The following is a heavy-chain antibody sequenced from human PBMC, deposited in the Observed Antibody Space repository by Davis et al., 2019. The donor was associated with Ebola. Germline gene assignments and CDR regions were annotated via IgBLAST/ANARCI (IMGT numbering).Heavy chain of an antibody. J-gene: IGHJ4*02. V-gene: IGHV4-39*01. Sequence: PSETLSLTCTVSGDSISSTSHYWGWIRQPPGKGLEWIGSIYYSGSTYYNPSLKSRVTISVDTSKNQFSLKLSSVTAADTAVYYCARKVGDFWGQGNMVTVSS. D-gene: IGHD3-16*01. CDR2: IYYSGST. CDR3: ARKVGDF. CDR1: GDSISSTSHY.